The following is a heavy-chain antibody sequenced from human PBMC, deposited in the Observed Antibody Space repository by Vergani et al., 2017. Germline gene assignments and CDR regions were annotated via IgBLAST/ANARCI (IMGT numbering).Heavy chain of an antibody. CDR2: INPNSGGT. D-gene: IGHD5-18*01. Sequence: QVQLVQSGAEVKKPGASVKVSCKASGYTFTGYYMHWVRQAPGQGLGWMGWINPNSGGTNYAQKFQGRVTMTRDTSISTAYMELSRLRSDDTAVYYCARASDTAMVKVYYFDYWGQGTLVTVSS. J-gene: IGHJ4*02. V-gene: IGHV1-2*02. CDR3: ARASDTAMVKVYYFDY. CDR1: GYTFTGYY.